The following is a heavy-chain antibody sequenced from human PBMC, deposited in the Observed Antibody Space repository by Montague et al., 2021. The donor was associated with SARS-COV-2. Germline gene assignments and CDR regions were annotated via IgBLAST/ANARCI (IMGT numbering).Heavy chain of an antibody. D-gene: IGHD3-22*01. CDR3: ARQVGTMIVVVIIKLRYHFDY. Sequence: SETLSLTCTVSGGSINSSSYYWGWIRQPPGKGLEWIGSIYYSGSTYHNPSLKSRVTISVDTSKNQFSLKLSSVTAADTAVYYCARQVGTMIVVVIIKLRYHFDYWGQGTLVTVSS. CDR2: IYYSGST. CDR1: GGSINSSSYY. V-gene: IGHV4-39*01. J-gene: IGHJ4*02.